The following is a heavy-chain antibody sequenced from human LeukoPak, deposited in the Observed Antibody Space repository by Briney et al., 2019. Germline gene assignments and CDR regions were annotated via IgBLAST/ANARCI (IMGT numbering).Heavy chain of an antibody. V-gene: IGHV3-9*01. CDR2: ISWNSGSI. J-gene: IGHJ4*02. D-gene: IGHD1-26*01. CDR3: AKGRGAISVKIAFDY. Sequence: PGRSLRLSCAASGFTFDDYAMHWVRQAPGKGLEWVSGISWNSGSIGYADSVKGRFTISRDNVKNSLYLQMNRLRAEDTALYYCAKGRGAISVKIAFDYWGQGTLVTVSS. CDR1: GFTFDDYA.